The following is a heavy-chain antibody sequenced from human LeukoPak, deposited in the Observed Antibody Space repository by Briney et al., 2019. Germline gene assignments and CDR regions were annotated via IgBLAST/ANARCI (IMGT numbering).Heavy chain of an antibody. Sequence: GGSLRLSWVASEFTFTTYWMSWVRQAPGKGLEWGANIKQDGSEKYYVDSVKGGFTISRDNAKNSLFLQMNSLRVEDTAVYYCARSGYCSGGTCYEDFDHWGQGTLVTVSS. CDR3: ARSGYCSGGTCYEDFDH. D-gene: IGHD2-15*01. CDR2: IKQDGSEK. J-gene: IGHJ4*02. CDR1: EFTFTTYW. V-gene: IGHV3-7*01.